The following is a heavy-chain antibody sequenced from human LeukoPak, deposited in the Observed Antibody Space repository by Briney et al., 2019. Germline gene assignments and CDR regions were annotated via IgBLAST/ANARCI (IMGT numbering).Heavy chain of an antibody. CDR2: IKSKTDGGTT. D-gene: IGHD3-3*01. Sequence: GGSLRLSCAASGFTFSNAWMSWVRQAPGKGLEWVGRIKSKTDGGTTDYAAPVKGRSTISRDDSKNTLYLQMNSLKTEDTAVYYCTTFLAVNPFDYWGQGTLVTVSS. CDR1: GFTFSNAW. CDR3: TTFLAVNPFDY. V-gene: IGHV3-15*01. J-gene: IGHJ4*02.